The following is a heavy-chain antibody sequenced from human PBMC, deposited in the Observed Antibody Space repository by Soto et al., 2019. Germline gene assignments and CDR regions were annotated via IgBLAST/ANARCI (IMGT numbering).Heavy chain of an antibody. CDR1: GFTFSDYY. J-gene: IGHJ4*02. Sequence: QAQLVESGGGLVKPGGSLRLSCAASGFTFSDYYMSWIRQAPGKGLEWVSYISSSGVTIYYADSVKGRFTISRDNAKNSLYLQMNSLRAEDTAMYYCARVERGITIFGVVIPPFDYWGQGTLVTVSS. V-gene: IGHV3-11*01. D-gene: IGHD3-3*01. CDR3: ARVERGITIFGVVIPPFDY. CDR2: ISSSGVTI.